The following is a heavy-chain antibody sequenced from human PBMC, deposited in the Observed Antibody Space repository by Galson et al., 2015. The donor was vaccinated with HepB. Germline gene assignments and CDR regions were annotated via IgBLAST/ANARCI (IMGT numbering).Heavy chain of an antibody. D-gene: IGHD1-26*01. V-gene: IGHV3-7*01. CDR3: ARAEMVGAIFRGGDFDY. CDR1: AFTFSSYW. J-gene: IGHJ4*02. CDR2: IKQDGSEK. Sequence: SLRLSCAASAFTFSSYWMSWVRQAPGKGLEWVANIKQDGSEKYYVHSVEGRFTISRDDAKNSLYLQMNSLRAEDTAVYYCARAEMVGAIFRGGDFDYWGQGTLVTVSS.